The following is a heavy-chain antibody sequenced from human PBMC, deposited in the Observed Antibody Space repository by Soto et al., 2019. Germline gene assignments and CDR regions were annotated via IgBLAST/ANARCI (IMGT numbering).Heavy chain of an antibody. D-gene: IGHD2-8*01. CDR2: ISYDGSSK. V-gene: IGHV3-30*18. CDR3: AKDYLGSSNGFDV. CDR1: GFTFSSYG. J-gene: IGHJ3*01. Sequence: QVHLEESGGGVVQPGRSLRLSCAASGFTFSSYGMHWVRQAPGKGLQWVAFISYDGSSKNYVESVKGRFFISRDKVNNIVYLHMNSLRTEDTALYYCAKDYLGSSNGFDVWGRGTVVTVS.